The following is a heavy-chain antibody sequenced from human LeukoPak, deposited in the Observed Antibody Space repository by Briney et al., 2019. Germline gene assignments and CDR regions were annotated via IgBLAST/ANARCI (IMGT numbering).Heavy chain of an antibody. D-gene: IGHD3-22*01. CDR2: ISAYNGNT. CDR3: ARVDYYDSRFDY. Sequence: ASVKVSCKASGYTFTSYGISWVRQAPGQGLEWMGWISAYNGNTNYAQKLQGRVTMATDTSTSTAYMELRSLRSDDTAVYYCARVDYYDSRFDYWGQGTLVTVSS. CDR1: GYTFTSYG. J-gene: IGHJ4*02. V-gene: IGHV1-18*01.